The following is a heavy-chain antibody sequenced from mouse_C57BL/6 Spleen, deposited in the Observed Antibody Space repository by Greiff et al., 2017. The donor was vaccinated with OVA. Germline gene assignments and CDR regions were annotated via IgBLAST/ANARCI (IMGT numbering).Heavy chain of an antibody. V-gene: IGHV5-4*01. J-gene: IGHJ2*01. CDR1: GFTFSSYA. Sequence: EVNVVGSGGGLVKPGGSLKLSCAASGFTFSSYAMSWVRQTPEQRLEWVATISDGGSYTYYPDNVKGRFTISRDNAKNNLYLQMSHLKSEDTAMYYCARDLGPYFDYWGQGTTLTVSS. D-gene: IGHD4-1*01. CDR2: ISDGGSYT. CDR3: ARDLGPYFDY.